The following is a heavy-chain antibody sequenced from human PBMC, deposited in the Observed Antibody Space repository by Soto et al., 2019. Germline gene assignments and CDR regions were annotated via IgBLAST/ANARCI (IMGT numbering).Heavy chain of an antibody. V-gene: IGHV4-38-2*02. Sequence: PSETLSLTCAVSGDSISSGYYWAWIRQPPRKGLEWVASIYHSGTTYYNPSLTSRVTISVDTSKNQFSLRLTSVTAADSAVYFCAREPYLPKARTDFWGPGTLVTVSS. J-gene: IGHJ4*02. D-gene: IGHD1-1*01. CDR1: GDSISSGYY. CDR2: IYHSGTT. CDR3: AREPYLPKARTDF.